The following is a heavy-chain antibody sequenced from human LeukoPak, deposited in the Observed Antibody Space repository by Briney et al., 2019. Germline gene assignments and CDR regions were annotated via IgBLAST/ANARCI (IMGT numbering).Heavy chain of an antibody. CDR1: GYTFNTYG. CDR2: ITAYNGKS. J-gene: IGHJ6*04. CDR3: AGIPVFGVVLHQVPV. D-gene: IGHD3-3*01. Sequence: ASVKVSCKASGYTFNTYGISWVRQAPGQGPEWMGWITAYNGKSNYAQKFQARVTMTTDTSTSTAYMELSSLRSEDTAVYFCAGIPVFGVVLHQVPVWGKGTTVTVSS. V-gene: IGHV1-18*01.